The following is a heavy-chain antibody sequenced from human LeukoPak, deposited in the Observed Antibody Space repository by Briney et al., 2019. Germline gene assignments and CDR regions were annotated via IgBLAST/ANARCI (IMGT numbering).Heavy chain of an antibody. D-gene: IGHD3-10*01. Sequence: PGGSLRLSCAVSGFTFNSYAYHWVRQAPGQGLEWVAIISYDGRKKYYADSVKGRFTISRDNSQNTLYLQMNILRAEDTAVYYCARAYDSGSYSEVGYWGQGTLVTVSS. V-gene: IGHV3-30*04. CDR2: ISYDGRKK. CDR1: GFTFNSYA. CDR3: ARAYDSGSYSEVGY. J-gene: IGHJ4*02.